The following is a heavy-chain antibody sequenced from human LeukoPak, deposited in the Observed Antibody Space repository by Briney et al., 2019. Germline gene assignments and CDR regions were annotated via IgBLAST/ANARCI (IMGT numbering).Heavy chain of an antibody. D-gene: IGHD3-10*01. V-gene: IGHV4-39*07. CDR1: GGSISSSSYY. Sequence: SETLSLTCTVSGGSISSSSYYWGWIRQPPGKGLEWIGSIYYSGSTYYNPSLKSRVTISVDTSKNQFSLKLSSVTAADTAVYYCATSLVRGVVDYWGQGTLVTVSS. CDR3: ATSLVRGVVDY. J-gene: IGHJ4*02. CDR2: IYYSGST.